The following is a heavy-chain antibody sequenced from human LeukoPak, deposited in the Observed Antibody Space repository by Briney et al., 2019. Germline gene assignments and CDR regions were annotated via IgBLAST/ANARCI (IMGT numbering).Heavy chain of an antibody. V-gene: IGHV4-34*01. D-gene: IGHD3-10*01. CDR1: GGSFSGYY. CDR2: INHSGST. Sequence: SETLSLTCAVYGGSFSGYYWSWIRQPPGKGLEWIGEINHSGSTNYNPSIKSRVTISVDTSKNQFSLKLSSVTAADTAVYYCASAITKVRAFDYWGQGTLVTVSS. CDR3: ASAITKVRAFDY. J-gene: IGHJ4*02.